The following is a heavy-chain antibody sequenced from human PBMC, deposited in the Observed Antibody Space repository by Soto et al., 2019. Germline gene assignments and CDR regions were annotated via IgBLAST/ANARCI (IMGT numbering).Heavy chain of an antibody. V-gene: IGHV1-24*01. CDR2: FDPEDGET. Sequence: ASVKVSCKVSGYTLTELSMHWVRQAPGKGLEWMGGFDPEDGETIYAQKFQGRVTMTEDTSTDTAYMELSSLRSEDTAVYYCATKRAIRFGDHNPHYWGQGTLVTVSS. CDR1: GYTLTELS. D-gene: IGHD3-10*01. J-gene: IGHJ4*02. CDR3: ATKRAIRFGDHNPHY.